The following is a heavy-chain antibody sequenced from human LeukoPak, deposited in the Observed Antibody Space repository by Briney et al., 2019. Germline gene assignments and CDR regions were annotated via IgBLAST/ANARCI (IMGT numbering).Heavy chain of an antibody. V-gene: IGHV3-64D*06. CDR2: SSANGGST. CDR3: VNQISGWVY. Sequence: GGSLRLCCSASGFTFSTRPTHWVRQAPGKGLEYVSGSSANGGSTYYADSVKGRFIISRDNSKNTVYLQMSSLRPEDTAMYYCVNQISGWVYWGQGTLVTVSS. J-gene: IGHJ4*02. D-gene: IGHD6-19*01. CDR1: GFTFSTRP.